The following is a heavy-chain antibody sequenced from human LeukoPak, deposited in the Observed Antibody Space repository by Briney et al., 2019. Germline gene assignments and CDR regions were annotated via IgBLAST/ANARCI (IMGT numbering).Heavy chain of an antibody. CDR2: INPSGGST. CDR3: ARDRGTMVRGVKYYFDY. CDR1: GGTFSSYA. Sequence: ASVKVSCKASGGTFSSYAISWVRQAPGQGLEWMGIINPSGGSTSYAQKFQGRVTMTRDTSTSTVYMELSSLRSEDTAVYYCARDRGTMVRGVKYYFDYWGQGTLVTVSS. J-gene: IGHJ4*02. V-gene: IGHV1-46*01. D-gene: IGHD3-10*01.